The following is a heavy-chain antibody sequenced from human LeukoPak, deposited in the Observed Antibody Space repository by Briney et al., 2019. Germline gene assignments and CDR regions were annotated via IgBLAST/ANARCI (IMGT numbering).Heavy chain of an antibody. D-gene: IGHD6-13*01. Sequence: SQTLSLTCTVSGGFITSGNYYWTWIRQPAGGGLEWIGRISSSGSTNDSPSLESRVTISLDTSTNQFSLRLSSVTAADTAVYYCARDSPLSAADYWGQGTLVTVSS. V-gene: IGHV4-61*02. J-gene: IGHJ4*02. CDR1: GGFITSGNYY. CDR3: ARDSPLSAADY. CDR2: ISSSGST.